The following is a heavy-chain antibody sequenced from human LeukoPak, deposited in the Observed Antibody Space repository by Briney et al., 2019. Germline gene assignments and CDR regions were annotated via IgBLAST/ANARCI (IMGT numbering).Heavy chain of an antibody. CDR1: GYTFTSYA. V-gene: IGHV1-3*02. J-gene: IGHJ6*02. CDR2: SSVGSVNT. CDR3: ARGSAYAMDV. Sequence: ASVKVSCKASGYTFTSYAIHWVRPAPGQRLEWMGWSSVGSVNTKYSQEFQGRVTITRDTSASTAYMELSSLRSEDTAVYYCARGSAYAMDVWGQGTTVTVSS.